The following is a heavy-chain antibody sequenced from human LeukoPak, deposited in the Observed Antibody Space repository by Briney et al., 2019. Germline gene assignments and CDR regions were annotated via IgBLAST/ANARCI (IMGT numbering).Heavy chain of an antibody. Sequence: SETLSLTCAVYGGSLSGYYWSRIRQPPGKGLEWIGEINHSGSTNYNPSLKSRVTISVDTSKNQFSLKLSSVTAADTAVYYCARVRGYSYGYRPAPSYYFDYWGQGTLVTVSS. CDR2: INHSGST. V-gene: IGHV4-34*01. CDR1: GGSLSGYY. J-gene: IGHJ4*02. D-gene: IGHD5-18*01. CDR3: ARVRGYSYGYRPAPSYYFDY.